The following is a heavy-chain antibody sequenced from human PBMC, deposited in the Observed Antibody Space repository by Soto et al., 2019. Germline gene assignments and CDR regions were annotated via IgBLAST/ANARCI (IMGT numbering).Heavy chain of an antibody. CDR2: IYYSGST. D-gene: IGHD6-19*01. V-gene: IGHV4-59*01. CDR3: ARGVAVSGPGCFDP. CDR1: GGSISSYY. Sequence: PSETLSLTCTVSGGSISSYYWSWIRQPPGKGLEWIGYIYYSGSTNYNPSLKSRVTISVDTSKNQFPLKLSSVTAADTAVYYCARGVAVSGPGCFDPWGQGTLVTVSS. J-gene: IGHJ5*02.